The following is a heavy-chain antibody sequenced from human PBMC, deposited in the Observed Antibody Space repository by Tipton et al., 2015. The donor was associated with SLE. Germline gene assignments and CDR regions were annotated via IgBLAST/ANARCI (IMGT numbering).Heavy chain of an antibody. D-gene: IGHD3-16*02. CDR2: FYYSGST. CDR1: GGSISSSSYY. Sequence: TLSLTCTVSGGSISSSSYYWGWIRQPPGKGLEWIGGFYYSGSTYYNPSLKSRVTIYVDTSKNQFSLKLSSVPAADTAVYSCASIMITFGGVIVPYAFDIWGQGTMVTVSS. V-gene: IGHV4-39*01. J-gene: IGHJ3*02. CDR3: ASIMITFGGVIVPYAFDI.